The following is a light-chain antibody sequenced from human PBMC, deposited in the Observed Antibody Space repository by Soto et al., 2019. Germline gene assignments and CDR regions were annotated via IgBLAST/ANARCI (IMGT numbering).Light chain of an antibody. V-gene: IGKV3-20*01. J-gene: IGKJ1*01. CDR2: GAS. CDR1: QSVSSSY. CDR3: QQYNNWPPWT. Sequence: EIVLTQSPGTLSLSPGERATLSCRASQSVSSSYLAWYQQKPGQAPRLLIYGASSRATGIPDRFSGSGSGTEFSFTISSLQSEDFAVYYCQQYNNWPPWTFGQGTKVDIK.